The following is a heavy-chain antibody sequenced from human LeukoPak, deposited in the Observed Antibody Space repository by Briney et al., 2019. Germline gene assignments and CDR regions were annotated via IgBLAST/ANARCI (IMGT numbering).Heavy chain of an antibody. CDR3: VRRVRYFGQNDY. CDR2: IYYTGST. Sequence: WXXQPPGKGLEWIGYIYYTGSTNYNPSLKSRVTMSVDTSKNQISLKLSSVTAADSAVYYCVRRVRYFGQNDYWGQGTLVTVSS. V-gene: IGHV4-59*08. J-gene: IGHJ4*02. D-gene: IGHD3-9*01.